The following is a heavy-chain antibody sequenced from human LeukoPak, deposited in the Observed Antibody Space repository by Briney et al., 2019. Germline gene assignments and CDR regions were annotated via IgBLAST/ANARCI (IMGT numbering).Heavy chain of an antibody. J-gene: IGHJ5*02. CDR2: INHSGST. CDR3: ARWGNSPVGYGWFDP. CDR1: GGSFSGYY. Sequence: SETLSLTCAVYGGSFSGYYWSWIRQPPGKGLEWIGEINHSGSTNYNPSLKSRVTISVDTSKNQFSLKLSSVTAADTAVYYFARWGNSPVGYGWFDPRGQGTLVTVSS. V-gene: IGHV4-34*01. D-gene: IGHD2-8*02.